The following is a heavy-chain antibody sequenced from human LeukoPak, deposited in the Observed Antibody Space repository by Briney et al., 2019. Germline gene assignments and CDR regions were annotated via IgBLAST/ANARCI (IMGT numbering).Heavy chain of an antibody. V-gene: IGHV3-30*18. D-gene: IGHD3-10*01. CDR3: AKGTTYGSGSPRD. CDR2: ISYDGSNK. CDR1: GFTFSSYG. Sequence: GGSLRLSCAASGFTFSSYGMHWVRQAPGKGLEWVAVISYDGSNKYYADSVKGRFTISRDNSKNTLYLQMNSLRAEDTAVYYCAKGTTYGSGSPRDWGQGTLVTVSS. J-gene: IGHJ1*01.